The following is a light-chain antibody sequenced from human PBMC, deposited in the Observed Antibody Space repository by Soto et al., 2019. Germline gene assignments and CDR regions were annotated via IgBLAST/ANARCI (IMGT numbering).Light chain of an antibody. Sequence: DIQMTQSPSSVSASVGDRVTITCRASQGMSSWLAWYQQKPGKAPKLLIYAASSLQSGVPSRFSGSGYETDFTLTISSLQPEDFATYYCQQANSFFRVTFGTGTKVDIK. CDR2: AAS. V-gene: IGKV1-12*01. J-gene: IGKJ3*01. CDR3: QQANSFFRVT. CDR1: QGMSSW.